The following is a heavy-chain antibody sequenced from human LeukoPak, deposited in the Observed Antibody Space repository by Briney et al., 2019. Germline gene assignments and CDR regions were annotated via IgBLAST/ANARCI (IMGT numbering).Heavy chain of an antibody. CDR3: ATSDLYYFDY. V-gene: IGHV4-31*03. J-gene: IGHJ4*02. D-gene: IGHD3-3*01. CDR1: GGSISSGGYY. Sequence: SQTPSLTCTVSGGSISSGGYYWSWIRQHPGKGLEWIGYIYYSGSTYYNPSLKSRVTISVDTSKNQFSLKLSSVTAADTAVYYCATSDLYYFDYWGQGTLVTVSS. CDR2: IYYSGST.